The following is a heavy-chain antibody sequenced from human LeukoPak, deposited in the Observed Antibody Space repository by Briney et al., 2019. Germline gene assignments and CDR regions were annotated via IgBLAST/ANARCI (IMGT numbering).Heavy chain of an antibody. D-gene: IGHD6-19*01. Sequence: GGSLRLSCAASGFTFSDYYMSWIRQAPGKGLEWVSYISSSGNNIYYADSVKGRFTISRDSAKNSLYLQMNSLRAEDTAVYYCARSVDSSGWYVRGYFDYWGQGTLVTVSS. CDR3: ARSVDSSGWYVRGYFDY. CDR1: GFTFSDYY. V-gene: IGHV3-11*01. CDR2: ISSSGNNI. J-gene: IGHJ4*02.